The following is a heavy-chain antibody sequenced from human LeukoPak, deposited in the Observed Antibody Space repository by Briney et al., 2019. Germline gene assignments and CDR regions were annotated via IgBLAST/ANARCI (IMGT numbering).Heavy chain of an antibody. CDR2: ISSSSSYI. D-gene: IGHD1-26*01. J-gene: IGHJ4*02. CDR1: GFTFSSYA. CDR3: AKDSTLVGATLYYFDY. Sequence: GGSLRLSCAASGFTFSSYAMSWVRQAPGKGLEWVSSISSSSSYIYYADSVKGRFTISRDNSKNTLSLQMNSLRADDTAVYYCAKDSTLVGATLYYFDYWGQGTLVTVSS. V-gene: IGHV3-21*01.